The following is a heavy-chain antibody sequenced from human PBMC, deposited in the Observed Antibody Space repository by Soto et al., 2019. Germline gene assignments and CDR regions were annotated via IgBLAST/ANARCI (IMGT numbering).Heavy chain of an antibody. V-gene: IGHV4-31*03. CDR2: IYYSGST. J-gene: IGHJ6*02. D-gene: IGHD5-18*01. CDR3: ARDRLMATAGTARHYFGLDV. CDR1: GGSIRSGGYY. Sequence: SLTCTGSGGSIRSGGYYWSWVRQNPIMGLEWIGNIYYSGSTYYNPSLKSRLTISVDTSKNQFSLNLSSVTAADTAVYYCARDRLMATAGTARHYFGLDVWGQGTTVTVSS.